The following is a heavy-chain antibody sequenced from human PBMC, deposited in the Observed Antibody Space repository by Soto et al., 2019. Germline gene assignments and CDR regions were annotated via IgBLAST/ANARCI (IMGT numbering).Heavy chain of an antibody. CDR3: AKDRRPTTTPRPDY. D-gene: IGHD1-1*01. V-gene: IGHV3-30*18. CDR1: GVHLSGYG. J-gene: IGHJ4*02. Sequence: GGPQRLPWASCGVHLSGYGVHWVRKAPGKGLEWVAVISYDGSNKYYADSVKGRFTISRDNSKNTLYLQMNSLRAEDTAVYYCAKDRRPTTTPRPDYWGQGPLVTGSS. CDR2: ISYDGSNK.